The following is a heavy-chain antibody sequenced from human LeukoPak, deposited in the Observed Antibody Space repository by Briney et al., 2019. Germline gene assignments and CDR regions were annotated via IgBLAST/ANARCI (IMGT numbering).Heavy chain of an antibody. D-gene: IGHD6-13*01. Sequence: GASVKVSGMASGGTFSSSAISWVRPAPGQGLEWMRGIIPIFGTANYAQKFQGRVTITADESTSTAYMELSSLRSEDTAVYYCARGYSSSWYGYWYFDLWGRGTLVTVSS. CDR2: IIPIFGTA. J-gene: IGHJ2*01. CDR3: ARGYSSSWYGYWYFDL. V-gene: IGHV1-69*13. CDR1: GGTFSSSA.